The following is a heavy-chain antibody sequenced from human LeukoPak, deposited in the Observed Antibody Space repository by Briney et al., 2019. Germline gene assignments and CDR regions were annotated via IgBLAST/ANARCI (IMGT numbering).Heavy chain of an antibody. Sequence: GGSLRPSCAASGFTFSSYAMHWVRQAPGKGLEWVAVISYDGSNKYYADSVKGRFTISRDNSKNTLYLQMNSLRAEDTAVYYCARDDDSSGWYPLPDYWGQGTLVTVSS. J-gene: IGHJ4*02. CDR3: ARDDDSSGWYPLPDY. D-gene: IGHD6-19*01. CDR2: ISYDGSNK. V-gene: IGHV3-30*01. CDR1: GFTFSSYA.